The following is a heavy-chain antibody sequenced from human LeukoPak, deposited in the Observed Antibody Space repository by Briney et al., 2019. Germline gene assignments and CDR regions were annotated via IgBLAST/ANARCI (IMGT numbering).Heavy chain of an antibody. V-gene: IGHV3-33*06. CDR2: IWYDGSNK. CDR1: GFTFSSYG. CDR3: AKLGESGYCSSTSCANVFDY. D-gene: IGHD2-2*03. J-gene: IGHJ4*02. Sequence: GGSLRLXCAASGFTFSSYGMHWVRQAPGKGLEWVAVIWYDGSNKYYADSVKGRFTISRDNSKNTLYLQMNSLRAEDTAVYYCAKLGESGYCSSTSCANVFDYWGQGTLVTVSS.